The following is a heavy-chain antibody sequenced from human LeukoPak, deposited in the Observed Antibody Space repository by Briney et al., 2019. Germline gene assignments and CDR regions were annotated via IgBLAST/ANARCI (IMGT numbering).Heavy chain of an antibody. Sequence: GSVKVSCKASGYTFTSYGISWVRQAPGQGLEWMGWISAYNGNTNYAQKLQGRVTMTTDTSTSTAYMELRSLRSDDTAVYYCARALPLYSSGWYWFDPWGQGTLVTVSS. V-gene: IGHV1-18*01. CDR1: GYTFTSYG. J-gene: IGHJ5*02. D-gene: IGHD6-19*01. CDR3: ARALPLYSSGWYWFDP. CDR2: ISAYNGNT.